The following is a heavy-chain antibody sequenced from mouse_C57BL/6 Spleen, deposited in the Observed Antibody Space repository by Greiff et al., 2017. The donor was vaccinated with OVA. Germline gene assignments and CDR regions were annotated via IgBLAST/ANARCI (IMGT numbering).Heavy chain of an antibody. CDR1: GFTFSDYG. V-gene: IGHV5-15*01. J-gene: IGHJ1*03. CDR3: AGRGSQHWDFDV. Sequence: EVKLVESGGGLVQPGGSLKLSCAASGFTFSDYGMAWVRQAPRKGPEWVAFISNLAYSIYYADTVTGRFTISRENAKNTLYLEMSSLMSEDTAMYYCAGRGSQHWDFDVWGTGTTVTVSS. CDR2: ISNLAYSI.